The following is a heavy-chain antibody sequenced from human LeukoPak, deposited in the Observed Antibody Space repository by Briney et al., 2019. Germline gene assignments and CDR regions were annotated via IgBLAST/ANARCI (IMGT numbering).Heavy chain of an antibody. V-gene: IGHV3-13*01. J-gene: IGHJ6*03. CDR2: IGTASDT. CDR1: GFTFSSFA. D-gene: IGHD1-1*01. CDR3: ARGPPRGKDYYMDV. Sequence: GGSLRLSCAASGFTFSSFAMHWVRQPTGRGLEWVSTIGTASDTYYPGSVEGRFTLSTDNDKNTLYLQMNNLTAGDTAVYYCARGPPRGKDYYMDVWGKGTTVTVPS.